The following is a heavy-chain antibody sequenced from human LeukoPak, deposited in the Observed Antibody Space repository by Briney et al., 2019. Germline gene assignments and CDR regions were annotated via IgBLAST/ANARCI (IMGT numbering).Heavy chain of an antibody. V-gene: IGHV3-74*01. CDR3: ARDGVGSGSYGY. J-gene: IGHJ4*02. CDR2: INSDGSST. Sequence: GGSLRLSCAASGFTFSSYWMHWVRQAPGEGLVWVSRINSDGSSTSYADSVKGRFTISRDNAKNTLYLQMNSLRAEDTAVYYCARDGVGSGSYGYWGQGTLVTVSS. D-gene: IGHD3-10*01. CDR1: GFTFSSYW.